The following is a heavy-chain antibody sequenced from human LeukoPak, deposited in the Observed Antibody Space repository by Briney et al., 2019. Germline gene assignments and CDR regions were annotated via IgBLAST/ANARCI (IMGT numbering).Heavy chain of an antibody. V-gene: IGHV3-30*18. CDR2: ISYDGSNK. Sequence: GGSLRLSCAASGFTFSSYGMHWVRQAPGKGLEWVAVISYDGSNKYYADSVKGRFTISRDNSKNTLYLQMNGLRAEDTAVYYCAKSRTTMLDYWGQGTLVTVSS. D-gene: IGHD1-7*01. J-gene: IGHJ4*02. CDR1: GFTFSSYG. CDR3: AKSRTTMLDY.